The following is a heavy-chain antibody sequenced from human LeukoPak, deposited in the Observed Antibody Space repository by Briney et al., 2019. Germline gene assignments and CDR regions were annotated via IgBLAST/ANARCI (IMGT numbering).Heavy chain of an antibody. CDR2: FDPKDGET. D-gene: IGHD6-13*01. V-gene: IGHV1-24*01. Sequence: ASVRVSCKVSGYTLTELSMHWVRQAPGKGLEWMGGFDPKDGETIYAQKFQGRVTMTEDTSTDTAYMELSSLRSEDTAVYYCATEFNLRIAAARYYYYGMDVWGQGTTVTVSS. CDR3: ATEFNLRIAAARYYYYGMDV. J-gene: IGHJ6*02. CDR1: GYTLTELS.